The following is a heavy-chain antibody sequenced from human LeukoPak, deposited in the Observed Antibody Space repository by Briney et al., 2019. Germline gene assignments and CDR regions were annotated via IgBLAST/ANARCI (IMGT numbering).Heavy chain of an antibody. J-gene: IGHJ4*02. V-gene: IGHV3-33*01. CDR1: GFTFSNYD. CDR3: ARNRKVDYFDY. D-gene: IGHD1-14*01. CDR2: IWADGSNK. Sequence: GRSLRLSCAASGFTFSNYDMHWVRQAPGKGLEWVAVIWADGSNKYHADSVKGRFTISRDNSKNTLYLQMNTLRAEDTAVYYCARNRKVDYFDYWGQGTLVTVSS.